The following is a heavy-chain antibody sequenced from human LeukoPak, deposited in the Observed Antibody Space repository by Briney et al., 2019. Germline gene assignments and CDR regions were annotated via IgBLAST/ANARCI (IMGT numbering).Heavy chain of an antibody. CDR2: ISSSSSTI. D-gene: IGHD6-13*01. Sequence: GGSLRLSCAASGFTFSSYSMNWVRQAPGKGLEWVSYISSSSSTIYYADSVKGRFTISRDNAKNSLYLQMNSLRAEDTAVYYCARDGVAAAGTGLDAFDIWGQGTMVTVSS. CDR1: GFTFSSYS. V-gene: IGHV3-48*01. CDR3: ARDGVAAAGTGLDAFDI. J-gene: IGHJ3*02.